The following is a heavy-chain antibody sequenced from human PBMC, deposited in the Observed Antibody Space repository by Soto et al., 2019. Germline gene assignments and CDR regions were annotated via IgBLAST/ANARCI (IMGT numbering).Heavy chain of an antibody. J-gene: IGHJ6*02. V-gene: IGHV4-59*08. D-gene: IGHD3-10*01. Sequence: VQLQESGPGLVKPSETLSLTCTVSGGYITNYYCSWFRQPPGKGLEWIGYIQYNGYSAYNLSLKRRVTMSMDTSMTQFSLMLESVPATDTAVYYCARHGFGSLHGLVDVGGQGTTVIVSS. CDR1: GGYITNYY. CDR3: ARHGFGSLHGLVDV. CDR2: IQYNGYS.